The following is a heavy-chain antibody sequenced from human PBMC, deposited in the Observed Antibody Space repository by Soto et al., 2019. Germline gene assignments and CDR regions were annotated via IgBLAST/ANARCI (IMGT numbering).Heavy chain of an antibody. CDR1: GYTFTGYY. D-gene: IGHD3-9*01. J-gene: IGHJ5*02. CDR2: INPNSGGT. CDR3: ARDGHPLAFDFDWLSHVNWFDP. Sequence: GASVKVSCKASGYTFTGYYMHWVRQAPGQGLEWMGWINPNSGGTNYAQKFQGWVTMTRDTSISTAYMELSRLRSDDTAVYYCARDGHPLAFDFDWLSHVNWFDPWGQGTLVTVSS. V-gene: IGHV1-2*04.